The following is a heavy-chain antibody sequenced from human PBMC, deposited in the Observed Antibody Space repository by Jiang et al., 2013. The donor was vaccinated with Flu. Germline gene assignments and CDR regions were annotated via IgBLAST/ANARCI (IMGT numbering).Heavy chain of an antibody. CDR3: AKDRGVARWLQLLSGTGGDAFDI. V-gene: IGHV3-23*01. Sequence: SAISGSGGSTYYADSVKGRFTISRDNSKNTLYLQMNSLRAEDTAVYYCAKDRGVARWLQLLSGTGGDAFDIWGQGTMVTVSS. J-gene: IGHJ3*02. D-gene: IGHD5-24*01. CDR2: ISGSGGST.